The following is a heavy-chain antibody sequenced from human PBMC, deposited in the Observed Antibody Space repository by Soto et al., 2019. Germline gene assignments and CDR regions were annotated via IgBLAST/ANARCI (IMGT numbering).Heavy chain of an antibody. CDR3: ARGRDKYGDYGLNWFDP. V-gene: IGHV3-11*05. Sequence: QAQLVESGGGLVKPGGSLRLSCGASGFNFSDYYMSWIRQTPGKGLEWLSYISNTGSFTNYADSVRGRLTVSRDNAKNSMYLRMNSLGAEDTALYDCARGRDKYGDYGLNWFDPWGQGTLVPVSS. J-gene: IGHJ5*02. CDR1: GFNFSDYY. D-gene: IGHD4-17*01. CDR2: ISNTGSFT.